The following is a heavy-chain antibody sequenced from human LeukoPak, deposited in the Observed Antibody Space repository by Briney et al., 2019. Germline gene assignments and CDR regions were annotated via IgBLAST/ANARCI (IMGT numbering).Heavy chain of an antibody. Sequence: GGSLRLSCAASGFTLSNHWMSWVRQTPGKGLEWVANIKQDGTEKYYVESVRGRFTISRDNAKNSLYLQMNSLRGEDTAVYYCARQTTTVLTTFDYWGQGTLVTVSS. CDR2: IKQDGTEK. CDR1: GFTLSNHW. CDR3: ARQTTTVLTTFDY. V-gene: IGHV3-7*03. D-gene: IGHD4-23*01. J-gene: IGHJ4*02.